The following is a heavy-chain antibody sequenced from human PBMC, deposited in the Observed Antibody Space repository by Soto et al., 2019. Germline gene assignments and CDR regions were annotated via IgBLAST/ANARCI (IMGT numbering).Heavy chain of an antibody. V-gene: IGHV4-30-4*01. CDR2: IYYSGST. J-gene: IGHJ4*02. D-gene: IGHD2-2*01. CDR1: GGSISSGDYY. Sequence: SETLSLTCTVSGGSISSGDYYWSWIRQPPGKGLEWIGYIYYSGSTYYNPSLKSRVTISVDTSKNQFSLKLSSVTAADTAVYYCARVHYCSSTSCYEDYWGQGTLVTVSS. CDR3: ARVHYCSSTSCYEDY.